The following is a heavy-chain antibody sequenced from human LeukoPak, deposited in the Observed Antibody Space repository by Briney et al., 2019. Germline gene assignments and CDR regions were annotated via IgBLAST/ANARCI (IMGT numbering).Heavy chain of an antibody. CDR2: IKQDGSEK. D-gene: IGHD3-10*01. Sequence: GGPLRLSCAASGFTFSSYWMSWVRQAPGKGLEWVANIKQDGSEKYYVDSVKGRFTISRDDAKNSLYLEINSLRVEDTAVYYCVRGWFLSVWSYHWDVWGQGTTVTVSS. J-gene: IGHJ6*02. CDR1: GFTFSSYW. CDR3: VRGWFLSVWSYHWDV. V-gene: IGHV3-7*02.